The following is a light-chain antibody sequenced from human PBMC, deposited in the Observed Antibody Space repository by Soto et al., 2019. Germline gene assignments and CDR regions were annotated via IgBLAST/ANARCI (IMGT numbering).Light chain of an antibody. CDR2: GAS. CDR1: QGISNY. J-gene: IGKJ3*01. V-gene: IGKV1-27*01. CDR3: QNYNSFSQFT. Sequence: DIQMTQSPSSLSASVGDRVTITCRASQGISNYLAWYQQKPGKVPKLLIYGASSLQSGVPSRYSGSGSGTDFTLTISSLQPEDVATYYFQNYNSFSQFTFGPGTKVDIK.